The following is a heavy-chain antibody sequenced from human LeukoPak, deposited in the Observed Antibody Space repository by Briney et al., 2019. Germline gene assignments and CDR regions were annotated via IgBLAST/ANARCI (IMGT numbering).Heavy chain of an antibody. J-gene: IGHJ3*02. Sequence: SETLSLTCAVYGGSFSGYYWSWIRQPPGKGLEWIGEINHSGSTNYNPSLKSRVTISVDTSKNQFSLKLSSVTAADTAVYYCARDSVVLRYFDWLDIWGQGTMVTVSS. CDR1: GGSFSGYY. D-gene: IGHD3-9*01. V-gene: IGHV4-34*01. CDR3: ARDSVVLRYFDWLDI. CDR2: INHSGST.